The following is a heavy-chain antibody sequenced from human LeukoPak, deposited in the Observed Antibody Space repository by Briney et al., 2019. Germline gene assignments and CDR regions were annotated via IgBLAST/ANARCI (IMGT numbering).Heavy chain of an antibody. Sequence: SETLSLTCAVSGYSISSGYYWGWIRQPPGKGLEWIGSIYHSESTYYNPSLKSRVTISVDTSKNQFSLKLSSVTAADTAVYYCARVVVVAATRVDPWGQGTLVTVSS. CDR2: IYHSEST. D-gene: IGHD2-15*01. CDR1: GYSISSGYY. V-gene: IGHV4-38-2*01. J-gene: IGHJ5*02. CDR3: ARVVVVAATRVDP.